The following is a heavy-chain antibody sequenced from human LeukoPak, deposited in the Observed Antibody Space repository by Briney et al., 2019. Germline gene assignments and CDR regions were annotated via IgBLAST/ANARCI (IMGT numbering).Heavy chain of an antibody. CDR2: ISSSGSTI. CDR3: ARDRAGYTRTGDDY. CDR1: GFTLGDYY. D-gene: IGHD5-24*01. J-gene: IGHJ4*02. V-gene: IGHV3-11*01. Sequence: PGGSLRLSCAASGFTLGDYYMSWIRQAPGKGLEWVSYISSSGSTIYYADSVKGRFTISRDNAKNSLYLQMNSLRAEDTAVYYCARDRAGYTRTGDDYWGQGTLVTVSS.